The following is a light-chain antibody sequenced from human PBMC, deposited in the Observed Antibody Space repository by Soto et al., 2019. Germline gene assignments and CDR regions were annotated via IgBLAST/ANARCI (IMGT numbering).Light chain of an antibody. CDR2: HAS. Sequence: DIQMTHSPSTLPASVGDRVTITCRASQSISNWLAWYQQKPGTAPKVLIYHASNLQSGVPARFSGSGSGTDFILTISSLQSEDFAVYYCQQYNDWPWTFGQGTKVDIK. J-gene: IGKJ1*01. CDR1: QSISNW. CDR3: QQYNDWPWT. V-gene: IGKV1-5*01.